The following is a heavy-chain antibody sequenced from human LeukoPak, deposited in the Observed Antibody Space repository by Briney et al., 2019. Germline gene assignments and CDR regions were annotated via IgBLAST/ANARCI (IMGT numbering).Heavy chain of an antibody. D-gene: IGHD3-10*01. CDR1: GYTFTGYY. CDR3: ARDLSYYGSGSYYFDY. CDR2: INPNSGGT. J-gene: IGHJ4*02. V-gene: IGHV1-2*02. Sequence: GASVKVSCKASGYTFTGYYIHWVRQAPGQGLEWMGWINPNSGGTNYAQNFQGRVTMTRDTSISTAYMELSRLRSDDTAIYYCARDLSYYGSGSYYFDYWGQGTLVTVSS.